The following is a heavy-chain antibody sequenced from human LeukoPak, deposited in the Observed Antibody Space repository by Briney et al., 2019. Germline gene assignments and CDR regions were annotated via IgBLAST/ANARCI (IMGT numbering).Heavy chain of an antibody. J-gene: IGHJ5*02. CDR1: GFIFDDYA. D-gene: IGHD4/OR15-4a*01. CDR3: ARGHYQLLGSNYFDP. CDR2: IDWNSGSI. V-gene: IGHV3-9*03. Sequence: GGSLRLSCAASGFIFDDYAMHWVRQVPGKGLEWVSGIDWNSGSIVYADSVKGRFTISRDNVNNALFLQMNSLRPEDMALYYCARGHYQLLGSNYFDPWGQGTLVTVSS.